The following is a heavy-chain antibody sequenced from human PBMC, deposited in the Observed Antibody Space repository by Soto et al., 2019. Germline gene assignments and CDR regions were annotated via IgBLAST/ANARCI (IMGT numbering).Heavy chain of an antibody. D-gene: IGHD2-2*01. V-gene: IGHV3-66*04. CDR2: LYSGGTT. CDR3: AKQTSDSSTYHH. Sequence: GGSLRLSCTASGFGVTTSYMSWVRQAPGKGLEWVSALYSGGTTYYADSVKGRFTISGDYSKNTLFLQMNSLRAEDTAVYFCAKQTSDSSTYHHWGQGTQVTVSS. CDR1: GFGVTTSY. J-gene: IGHJ5*02.